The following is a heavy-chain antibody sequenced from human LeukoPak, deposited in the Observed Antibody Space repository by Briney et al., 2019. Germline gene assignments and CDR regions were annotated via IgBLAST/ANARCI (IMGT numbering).Heavy chain of an antibody. J-gene: IGHJ4*02. V-gene: IGHV1-24*01. CDR3: ATDSSGYYYLDY. CDR1: GYTLTELS. D-gene: IGHD3-22*01. Sequence: ASVKVSCKVSGYTLTELSMHWVRQAPGKGLDWMGGFDPEDGETIYAQKFQGRVTMTEDTSTDTAYMELSSLRSEDTAVYYCATDSSGYYYLDYWGQGTLVTVSS. CDR2: FDPEDGET.